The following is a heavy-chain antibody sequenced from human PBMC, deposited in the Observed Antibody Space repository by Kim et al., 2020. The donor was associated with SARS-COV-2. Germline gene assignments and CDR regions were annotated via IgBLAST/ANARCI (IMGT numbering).Heavy chain of an antibody. CDR1: GYTFTSYA. J-gene: IGHJ6*02. D-gene: IGHD6-19*01. CDR3: ARVPPTSGWYGGPDGIDV. Sequence: ASVKVSCKASGYTFTSYAMNWVRQAPGQGLEWMGWINTNTGNPTYAQGFTGRFVFSLDTSVSTAYLQISSLKAEDTAVYYCARVPPTSGWYGGPDGIDVWGQGTTVTVSS. CDR2: INTNTGNP. V-gene: IGHV7-4-1*02.